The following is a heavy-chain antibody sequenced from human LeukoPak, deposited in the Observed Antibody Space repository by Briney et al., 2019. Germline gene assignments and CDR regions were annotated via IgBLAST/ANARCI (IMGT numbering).Heavy chain of an antibody. CDR2: IYYSGST. J-gene: IGHJ4*02. CDR1: GGPISGHY. CDR3: ARLAPYPGVWASDY. Sequence: PSETLSLTCTVSGGPISGHYWNWIRQPPGKGLEWIGYIYYSGSTSYNPSLKSRVTISVDTSKNQFSLKLTSVTAADTAVYYCARLAPYPGVWASDYWGQGTLVTVSS. D-gene: IGHD1-26*01. V-gene: IGHV4-59*08.